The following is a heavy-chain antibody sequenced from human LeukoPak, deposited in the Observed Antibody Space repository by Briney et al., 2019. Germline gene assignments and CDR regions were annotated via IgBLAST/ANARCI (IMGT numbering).Heavy chain of an antibody. CDR1: GGSISSSSYY. V-gene: IGHV4-39*01. J-gene: IGHJ4*02. Sequence: SETLSLTCTVSGGSISSSSYYWGWIRQPPGKGLEWIGSIYYSGSTYYNPSLKSRVTISVDTSKNQFSLKLSSVTAADMAVYYCASQLKYPGIAAAGNFDYWGQGTLVTVSS. D-gene: IGHD6-13*01. CDR3: ASQLKYPGIAAAGNFDY. CDR2: IYYSGST.